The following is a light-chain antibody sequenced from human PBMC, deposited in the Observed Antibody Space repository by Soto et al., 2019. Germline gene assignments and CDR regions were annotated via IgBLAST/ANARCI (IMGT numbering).Light chain of an antibody. V-gene: IGLV2-14*01. CDR2: DVS. CDR3: YSYTTSSTYV. J-gene: IGLJ1*01. CDR1: SSDVGGYNY. Sequence: QSALTQPASVSGSPGQSITISCTGTSSDVGGYNYVSWYQQHPPKAPKLMIYDVSNRPSGVSDRSSGSKSDNTASLTISGLQAEDEADYYCYSYTTSSTYVFGTGTKLTVL.